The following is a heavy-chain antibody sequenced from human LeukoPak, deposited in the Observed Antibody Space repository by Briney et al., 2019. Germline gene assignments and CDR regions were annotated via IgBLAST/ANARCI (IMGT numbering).Heavy chain of an antibody. Sequence: PGGSLRLSCAASGFTFSGYDMHWVRQAPGKGLEWVALIRSDGSDKYYADSVKGRFTISRDNSKNTLFLQMNSLRAEDTAVYYCAKDIAAAGGPCAYWGRGTLLTVFS. V-gene: IGHV3-30*02. CDR1: GFTFSGYD. CDR2: IRSDGSDK. CDR3: AKDIAAAGGPCAY. D-gene: IGHD6-13*01. J-gene: IGHJ4*02.